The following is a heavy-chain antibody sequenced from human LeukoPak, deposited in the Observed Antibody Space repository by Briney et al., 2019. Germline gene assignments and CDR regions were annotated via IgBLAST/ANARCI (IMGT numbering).Heavy chain of an antibody. D-gene: IGHD3-16*02. V-gene: IGHV4-34*01. J-gene: IGHJ4*02. Sequence: PSETLSLTCAVYGGSFSDYYWSWIRQPPGKGLEWIGEINLSRTTNYSPSLKSRVSISVDTSKNQFSLMLNSVTAADAAMYYCASHYSSGSYRYTGSFDSWGPGMLVNVSS. CDR1: GGSFSDYY. CDR2: INLSRTT. CDR3: ASHYSSGSYRYTGSFDS.